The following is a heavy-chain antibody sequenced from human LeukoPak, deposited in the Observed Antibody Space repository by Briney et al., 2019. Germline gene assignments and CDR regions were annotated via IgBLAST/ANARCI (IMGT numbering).Heavy chain of an antibody. CDR3: AKEGSYLYNWFDP. CDR2: ISYDGSNK. CDR1: GFTFSSYG. D-gene: IGHD1-26*01. J-gene: IGHJ5*02. V-gene: IGHV3-30*18. Sequence: GGSLRLSCAASGFTFSSYGMHWVRQAPGKGLEWVAVISYDGSNKYYADSVKGRFTISRDNSKNTLYLQMNSLRAEDTAVYYCAKEGSYLYNWFDPWGQGTLVTVSS.